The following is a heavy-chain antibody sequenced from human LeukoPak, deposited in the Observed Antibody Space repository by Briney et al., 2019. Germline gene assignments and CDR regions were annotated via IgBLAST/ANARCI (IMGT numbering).Heavy chain of an antibody. CDR3: ARGRSGGRYCSSTSCWPRVYGMDV. Sequence: PSETLSLTCAVYGGSFSGYYWSWIRQPPGKGLEWIGEINHSGSTNYNPSLKSRVTISVDTSKNQFSLKLSSVTAADTAVYYCARGRSGGRYCSSTSCWPRVYGMDVWGQGTTVTVSS. CDR2: INHSGST. D-gene: IGHD2-2*01. CDR1: GGSFSGYY. J-gene: IGHJ6*02. V-gene: IGHV4-34*01.